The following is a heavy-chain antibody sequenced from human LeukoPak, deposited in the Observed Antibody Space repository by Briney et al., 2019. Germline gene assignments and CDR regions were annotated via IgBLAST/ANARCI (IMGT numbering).Heavy chain of an antibody. CDR3: ARGGYDETTWYK. Sequence: PGGSLRLSCAASGFVFSYFCKSWVRQAPGKGLEWVASIKYDGSDKYYVDSVKGRFTISRDNAKNSLYLQMNSLRAEDTALYYCARGGYDETTWYKWGQGTLVTVSS. V-gene: IGHV3-7*01. CDR1: GFVFSYFC. D-gene: IGHD1-1*01. J-gene: IGHJ4*02. CDR2: IKYDGSDK.